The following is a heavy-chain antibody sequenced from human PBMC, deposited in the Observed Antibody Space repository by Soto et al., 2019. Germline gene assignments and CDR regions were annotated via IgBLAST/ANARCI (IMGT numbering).Heavy chain of an antibody. Sequence: QVQLQESGPGLVKPSETLSLTCTVSGGSVSSGSYYWSWIRQPPGKGLECIGYIYYSGSTNYNPSLNSRVTISVDPSKSQFALKLSSVTAADTAVYYCARVSSSWGLVNYFAYWGQGTLVTVSS. D-gene: IGHD6-13*01. J-gene: IGHJ4*02. V-gene: IGHV4-61*01. CDR3: ARVSSSWGLVNYFAY. CDR2: IYYSGST. CDR1: GGSVSSGSYY.